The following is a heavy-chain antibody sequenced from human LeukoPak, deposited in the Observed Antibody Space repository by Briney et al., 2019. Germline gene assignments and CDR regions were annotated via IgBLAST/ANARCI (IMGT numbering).Heavy chain of an antibody. J-gene: IGHJ4*02. Sequence: SETLSPTCTVSGGSISSYYWSWIRQPPGKGLEWIGYIYYSGSTNYNPSLKSRVTISVDTSKNQFSLKLSSVTAADTAVYYCARSEGRDGYNFDYWGQGTLVTVSS. CDR3: ARSEGRDGYNFDY. V-gene: IGHV4-59*01. CDR2: IYYSGST. CDR1: GGSISSYY. D-gene: IGHD5-24*01.